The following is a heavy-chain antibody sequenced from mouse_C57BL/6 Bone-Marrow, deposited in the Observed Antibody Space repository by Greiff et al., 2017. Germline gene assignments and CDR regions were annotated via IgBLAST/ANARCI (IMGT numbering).Heavy chain of an antibody. CDR2: IYPGDGDT. J-gene: IGHJ3*01. V-gene: IGHV1-80*01. CDR1: GYAFSSYW. D-gene: IGHD2-3*01. Sequence: QVQLQQSGAELVKPGASVKISCKASGYAFSSYWMNWVKQRPGKGLEWIGQIYPGDGDTNYNGKFKGKATLTADKSSSTAYMQLSSLTSEDSAVYFCARCGGGVGGDGYYTWFAYWGQGTLVTVSA. CDR3: ARCGGGVGGDGYYTWFAY.